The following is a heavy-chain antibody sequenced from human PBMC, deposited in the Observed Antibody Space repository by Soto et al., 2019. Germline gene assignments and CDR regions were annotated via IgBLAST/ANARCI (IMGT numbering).Heavy chain of an antibody. Sequence: PSQTLSLTCAISGDSVSSNSAAWNWIRHSPSRGLEWLGRTYYRSKWYNDYAVSVKGRITINPDTSKNQFSLQLNSVTPEDTAVYYCAREGEYSSSSRQYYYYYGMDVWGQGTTVTVSS. CDR3: AREGEYSSSSRQYYYYYGMDV. J-gene: IGHJ6*02. CDR1: GDSVSSNSAA. CDR2: TYYRSKWYN. D-gene: IGHD6-6*01. V-gene: IGHV6-1*01.